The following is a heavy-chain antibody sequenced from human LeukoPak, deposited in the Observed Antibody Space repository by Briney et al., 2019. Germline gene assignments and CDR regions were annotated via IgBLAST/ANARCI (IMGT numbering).Heavy chain of an antibody. Sequence: GGSLRLTCAASGFTFSSYGMHWVRQAPGKGLEWVAVIWYDGSNKYYADSVKGRFTISRDNSKNTLYLQMNSLRAEDTAVYYCAREVPAAIPYYYYGMDVWGQGTTVTVSS. J-gene: IGHJ6*02. D-gene: IGHD2-2*02. CDR2: IWYDGSNK. V-gene: IGHV3-33*01. CDR1: GFTFSSYG. CDR3: AREVPAAIPYYYYGMDV.